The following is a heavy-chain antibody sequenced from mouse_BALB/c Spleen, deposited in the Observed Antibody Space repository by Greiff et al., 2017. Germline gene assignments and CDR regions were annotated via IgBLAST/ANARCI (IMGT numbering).Heavy chain of an antibody. CDR3: ARFWDGAY. CDR1: GYTFTDYE. J-gene: IGHJ3*01. Sequence: QVQLKESGAELVRPGASVTLSCKASGYTFTDYEMHWVKQTPVHGLEWIGAIDPETGGTAYNQKFKGKATLTADKSSSTAYMELRSLTSEDSAVYYCARFWDGAYWGQGTLVTVSA. V-gene: IGHV1-15*01. D-gene: IGHD4-1*01. CDR2: IDPETGGT.